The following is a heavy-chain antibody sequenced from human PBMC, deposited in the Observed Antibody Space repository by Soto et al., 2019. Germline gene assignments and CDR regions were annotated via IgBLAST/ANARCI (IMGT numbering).Heavy chain of an antibody. D-gene: IGHD3-3*01. V-gene: IGHV3-23*01. J-gene: IGHJ6*03. CDR1: GFTFSSYA. Sequence: GGSLRLSCAASGFTFSSYAMSWVRQAPGKGLEWVSAISGSGGSTYYADSVKGRFTISRDNSKNTLYLQMNSLRAEDTAVYYCAKDYDFWGGSYYYYMDVWDNDTPATLAS. CDR3: AKDYDFWGGSYYYYMDV. CDR2: ISGSGGST.